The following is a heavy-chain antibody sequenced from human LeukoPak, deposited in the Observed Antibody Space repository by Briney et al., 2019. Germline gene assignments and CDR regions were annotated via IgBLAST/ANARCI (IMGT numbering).Heavy chain of an antibody. CDR1: GFTVSSNY. Sequence: PGGSLRLSCAASGFTVSSNYMSWVRQAPGKGLEWVSVIYSGGSTYYADSVEGRFTISRDNSKNTLYLQMNSLRAEDTAVYYCARRLAYGDSADYWGQGTLVTVSS. J-gene: IGHJ4*02. V-gene: IGHV3-53*01. D-gene: IGHD4-17*01. CDR3: ARRLAYGDSADY. CDR2: IYSGGST.